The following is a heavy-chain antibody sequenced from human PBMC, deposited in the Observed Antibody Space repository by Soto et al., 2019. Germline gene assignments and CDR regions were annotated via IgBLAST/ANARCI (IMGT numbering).Heavy chain of an antibody. CDR2: IYYSGST. Sequence: QVQLQESGPGLVKPSETLSLTCTVSGGSISSYYWSWIRQPPGKGLEWIGYIYYSGSTNYNPSLKSRVTISVDTSKNQFSLQLSSVTAADTAVYYCARVPWDSSENWYFDLWGRGTLVTVSS. D-gene: IGHD3-22*01. CDR1: GGSISSYY. J-gene: IGHJ2*01. CDR3: ARVPWDSSENWYFDL. V-gene: IGHV4-59*01.